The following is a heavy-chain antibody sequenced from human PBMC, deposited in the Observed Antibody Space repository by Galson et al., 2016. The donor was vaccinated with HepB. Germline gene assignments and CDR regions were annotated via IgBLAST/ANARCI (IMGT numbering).Heavy chain of an antibody. J-gene: IGHJ3*02. CDR2: IYWDDNK. D-gene: IGHD3-22*01. CDR3: AHIYLYSYDNSGRGWDVFEI. CDR1: GLSLGTSGVG. V-gene: IGHV2-5*02. Sequence: PALVKPTQTLTPTCTVSGLSLGTSGVGVGWIRQPPGRALEWLAVIYWDDNKRYSPSLKSRLTITKDTSKNQVVLIMTNMDPVDTATYYCAHIYLYSYDNSGRGWDVFEIWGQGTMVSVSS.